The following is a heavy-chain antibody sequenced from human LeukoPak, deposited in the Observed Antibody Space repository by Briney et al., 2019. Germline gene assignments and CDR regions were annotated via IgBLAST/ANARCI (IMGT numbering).Heavy chain of an antibody. D-gene: IGHD2/OR15-2a*01. J-gene: IGHJ6*02. Sequence: GGSLRLSCAASGFIFSNYGMHWVRQAPGKGLDWVALIRNDESNKDHADSVKGRFTISGDGSKTTVYLQMNSLRVEDTAVYYCARDGEYGGMDVWGQGTTVTVSS. CDR2: IRNDESNK. CDR1: GFIFSNYG. CDR3: ARDGEYGGMDV. V-gene: IGHV3-30*02.